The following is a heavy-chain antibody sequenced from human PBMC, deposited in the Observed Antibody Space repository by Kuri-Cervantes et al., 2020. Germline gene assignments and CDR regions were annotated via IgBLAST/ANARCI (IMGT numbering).Heavy chain of an antibody. CDR3: ARGYDGFAFDI. J-gene: IGHJ3*02. CDR2: ISYDGSNK. Sequence: GGSLRLSCAASGFTFSSYGMHWVRQAPGKGLEWVAVISYDGSNKYYADSVKGRFTISRDNSKNTLYLQMNSLRAEDTAVYYCARGYDGFAFDIWGQGTMVTVSS. V-gene: IGHV3-30*03. D-gene: IGHD5-12*01. CDR1: GFTFSSYG.